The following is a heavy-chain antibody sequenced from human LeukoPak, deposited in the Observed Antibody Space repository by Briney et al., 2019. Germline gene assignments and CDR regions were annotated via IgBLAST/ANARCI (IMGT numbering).Heavy chain of an antibody. V-gene: IGHV4-4*02. CDR1: GGSISSSNW. CDR3: ARATSGDYYGTGSYFDY. D-gene: IGHD3-10*01. CDR2: IYHSGST. Sequence: SETLSLTCAVSGGSISSSNWWRWVRQPPGKGLEWVGEIYHSGSTNYNPSLKSRVTISVDKSKNQFSLKLSSVTAADTAVYYCARATSGDYYGTGSYFDYWGQGTLVSVSS. J-gene: IGHJ4*02.